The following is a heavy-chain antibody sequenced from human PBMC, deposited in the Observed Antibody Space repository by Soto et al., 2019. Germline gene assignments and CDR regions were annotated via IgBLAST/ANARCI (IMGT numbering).Heavy chain of an antibody. CDR2: LLYDRSDT. CDR1: GVPFSIYG. J-gene: IGHJ4*02. Sequence: QPGGSLRLSCPAPGVPFSIYGMHWVLFVPRKGLEWVAVLLYDRSDTYDADSVKGRFTLSRDNSKNTLYLQMNSLRAEDTAVYYCPKDGRIAVAGGGVDYWGQGT. V-gene: IGHV3-30*18. CDR3: PKDGRIAVAGGGVDY. D-gene: IGHD6-19*01.